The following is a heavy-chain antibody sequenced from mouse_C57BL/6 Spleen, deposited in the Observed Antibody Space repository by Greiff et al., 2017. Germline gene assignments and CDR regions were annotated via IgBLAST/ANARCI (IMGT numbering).Heavy chain of an antibody. D-gene: IGHD1-1*01. Sequence: EVQLMESGGDLVKPGGSLKLSCAASGFTFSSYGMSWVRQTPDKRLEWVATISSGGSYTYYPDSVKGRFTISRDNAKNTLYLQMSSLKSEDTAMYYCARGDYGSSYVGFAYWGQGTLVTVSA. CDR2: ISSGGSYT. CDR1: GFTFSSYG. CDR3: ARGDYGSSYVGFAY. V-gene: IGHV5-6*01. J-gene: IGHJ3*01.